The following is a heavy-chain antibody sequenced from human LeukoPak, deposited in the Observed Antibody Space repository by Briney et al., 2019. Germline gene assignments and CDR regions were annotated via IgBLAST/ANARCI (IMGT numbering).Heavy chain of an antibody. CDR1: GGTFSSSA. Sequence: ASVKVSCKASGGTFSSSAISWVRQAPGQVLEWMGRIVPVLAFANYAQKFQGRVTMTADKSTSTAYMQLSSLRSEDTAVYYCARPETLDDYYGMDVWGQGTTVTVSS. CDR2: IVPVLAFA. J-gene: IGHJ6*02. V-gene: IGHV1-69*04. D-gene: IGHD1-14*01. CDR3: ARPETLDDYYGMDV.